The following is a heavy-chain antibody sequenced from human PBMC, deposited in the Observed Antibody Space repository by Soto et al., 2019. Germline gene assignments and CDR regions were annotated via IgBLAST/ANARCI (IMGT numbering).Heavy chain of an antibody. J-gene: IGHJ6*02. CDR2: ISHSGSA. CDR3: ARGMGLYGSGRSRRYYYYGMDV. V-gene: IGHV4-34*01. Sequence: PSETLSLTCTVYVEPFSGYYWSWIRQPPGKGLEWIGEISHSGSANYNPSLKSRVTISVDTSKNQFSLKLSSVTAADTAVYYCARGMGLYGSGRSRRYYYYGMDVWGQGTTVTVSS. CDR1: VEPFSGYY. D-gene: IGHD3-10*01.